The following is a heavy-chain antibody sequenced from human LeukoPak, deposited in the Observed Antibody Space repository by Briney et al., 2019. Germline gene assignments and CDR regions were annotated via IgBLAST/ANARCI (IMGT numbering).Heavy chain of an antibody. CDR1: GGSISSYY. V-gene: IGHV4-59*08. CDR2: IYYSGST. J-gene: IGHJ4*02. CDR3: ARLPGGYYDSSGYFDY. Sequence: SETLSLTCTVSGGSISSYYWSWIRQPPGKGLEWIGYIYYSGSTNYNPSLKSRVTISVDTSKNQFSLKLSSVTAADTAVYYCARLPGGYYDSSGYFDYWGQGTLVNVSS. D-gene: IGHD3-22*01.